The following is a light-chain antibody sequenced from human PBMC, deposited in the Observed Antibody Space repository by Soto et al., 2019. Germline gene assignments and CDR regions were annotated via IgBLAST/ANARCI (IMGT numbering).Light chain of an antibody. CDR3: QQFASSPFT. CDR2: AAS. V-gene: IGKV3-20*01. CDR1: QSVSSNS. J-gene: IGKJ3*01. Sequence: EVVMRQSPATLSVSPGERATLSCRASQSVSSNSLAWYQQKPGQAPRLLIYAASSRATGIPAKFSGSGSGTDFTLTISRLEPEDFAFYFCQQFASSPFTFGPGTKVDIK.